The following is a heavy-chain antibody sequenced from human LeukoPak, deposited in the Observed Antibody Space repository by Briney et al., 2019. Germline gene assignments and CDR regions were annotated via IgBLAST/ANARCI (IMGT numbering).Heavy chain of an antibody. Sequence: KASETLSLTCTVSGGSISSSSYYWGWIRQPPGKGLEWIGSIYYSGSTYYNPSLKSRVTISVDTSKNQFSLKLSSVTAADTAVYYCARHRYSYGGLPTGDYWGQGTLVTVSS. CDR1: GGSISSSSYY. CDR2: IYYSGST. D-gene: IGHD5-18*01. J-gene: IGHJ4*02. V-gene: IGHV4-39*01. CDR3: ARHRYSYGGLPTGDY.